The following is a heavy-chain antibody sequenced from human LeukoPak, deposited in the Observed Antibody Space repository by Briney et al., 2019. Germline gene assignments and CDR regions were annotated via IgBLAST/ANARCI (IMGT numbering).Heavy chain of an antibody. D-gene: IGHD2-15*01. CDR1: GYTMSSGYY. V-gene: IGHV4-38-2*02. CDR3: AREVVVLAATTFDY. J-gene: IGHJ4*02. Sequence: PSETLSLTCTVSGYTMSSGYYWGWIRQPPERGLEWIGSMYHTGSTYYNPSLKSRVTISVDTSKNQFYLKLSSVTAADTAVYYCAREVVVLAATTFDYWGQGTLVTVSS. CDR2: MYHTGST.